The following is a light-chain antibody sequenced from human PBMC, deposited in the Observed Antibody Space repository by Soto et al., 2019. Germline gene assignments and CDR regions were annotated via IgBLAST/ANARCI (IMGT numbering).Light chain of an antibody. J-gene: IGKJ4*01. CDR1: QSVSNY. CDR2: HSS. CDR3: QRLSNG. V-gene: IGKV3-11*01. Sequence: EIVLTQSPATLSLSPGERAILSCRASQSVSNYLAWYQQKSGQALRLLIYHSSNRATGIPARFSGSGSGTDFTLSISRLEPEDSAVYYCQRLSNGFGGGTKVDVK.